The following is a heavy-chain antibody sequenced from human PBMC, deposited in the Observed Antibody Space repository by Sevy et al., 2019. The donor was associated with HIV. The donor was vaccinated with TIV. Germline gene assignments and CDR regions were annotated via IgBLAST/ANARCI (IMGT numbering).Heavy chain of an antibody. D-gene: IGHD3-3*01. Sequence: SQTLSLTCAISGDIVSSNSAAWNWIRQSPSRGLEWLGRTYYRSKWYNDYAVSVKSRITINPDTSKNQFSLQLNSVTPEDTAVYYCARATLRFFRNSFYYYYGMDVWGQGTTVTVSS. CDR3: ARATLRFFRNSFYYYYGMDV. J-gene: IGHJ6*02. CDR2: TYYRSKWYN. CDR1: GDIVSSNSAA. V-gene: IGHV6-1*01.